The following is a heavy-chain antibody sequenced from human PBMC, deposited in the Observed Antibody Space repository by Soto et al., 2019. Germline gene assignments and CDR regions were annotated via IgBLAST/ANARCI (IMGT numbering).Heavy chain of an antibody. D-gene: IGHD3-3*01. V-gene: IGHV2-5*02. J-gene: IGHJ4*02. CDR3: AHRVLRTVFGLVTTTAIYFDF. CDR2: IYWDDDK. CDR1: GFSLTTSGVG. Sequence: QITLNESGPPVVSPTETLTLTCRFSGFSLTTSGVGVGWIRQSPGKAPEWLALIYWDDDKRYSASLKSRLTITKDTSKNQVVLTMSDLDPTDTATYYCAHRVLRTVFGLVTTTAIYFDFWGQGTPVAVSS.